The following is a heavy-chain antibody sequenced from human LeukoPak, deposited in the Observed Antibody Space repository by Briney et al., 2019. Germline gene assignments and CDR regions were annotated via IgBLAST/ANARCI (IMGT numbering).Heavy chain of an antibody. D-gene: IGHD2-21*02. Sequence: ASVKVSCKPSGYTFTAYYMHWVRQAPGQGLEWMGWINTNSGGTNYAQKFQGRVTMTRDTSISTAYMELSRLRSDDTAVYYCARDRGDGAFDIWGQGTMVTVSS. CDR3: ARDRGDGAFDI. CDR2: INTNSGGT. J-gene: IGHJ3*02. V-gene: IGHV1-2*02. CDR1: GYTFTAYY.